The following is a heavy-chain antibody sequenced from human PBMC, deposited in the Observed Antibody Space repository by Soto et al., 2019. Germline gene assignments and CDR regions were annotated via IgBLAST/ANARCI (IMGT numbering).Heavy chain of an antibody. J-gene: IGHJ6*02. Sequence: GASVKVSCKASGCTFTSYGISWVRQAPGQGLEWMGWVSAYNGNTNYAQKLQGRVTMTTDTSTSTAYMELRSLRSDDTAVYYCARDRGMLDFWSGYLAITGRCGMYVWG. CDR1: GCTFTSYG. CDR3: ARDRGMLDFWSGYLAITGRCGMYV. CDR2: VSAYNGNT. D-gene: IGHD3-3*01. V-gene: IGHV1-18*04.